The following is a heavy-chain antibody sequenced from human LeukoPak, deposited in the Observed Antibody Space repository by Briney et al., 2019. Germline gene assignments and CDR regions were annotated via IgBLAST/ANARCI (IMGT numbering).Heavy chain of an antibody. CDR1: GGSISSGGYY. CDR3: ARRSSSAGNDY. CDR2: IYHSGST. V-gene: IGHV4-30-2*01. D-gene: IGHD6-6*01. J-gene: IGHJ4*02. Sequence: SETLSLTCTVSGGSISSGGYYWSWIRQHPGKGLEWIGYIYHSGSTYYNPSLKSRVTISVDRSKNQFSLKLSSVTAADTAVYYCARRSSSAGNDYWGQGTLVTVSS.